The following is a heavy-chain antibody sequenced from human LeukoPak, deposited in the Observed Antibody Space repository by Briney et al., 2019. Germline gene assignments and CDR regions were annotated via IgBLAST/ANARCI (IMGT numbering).Heavy chain of an antibody. V-gene: IGHV3-23*01. J-gene: IGHJ4*02. CDR1: GFTFSSYA. D-gene: IGHD1-14*01. Sequence: GGSLRLSCAASGFTFSSYAMSWVRQAPGKGLEWVSGITNTGGPSSADSVKGRFTISRDNAQSTLSLQMSRLRAEDTAVYFCVEDGRSSAPHWGQGTQVTVSS. CDR3: VEDGRSSAPH. CDR2: ITNTGGP.